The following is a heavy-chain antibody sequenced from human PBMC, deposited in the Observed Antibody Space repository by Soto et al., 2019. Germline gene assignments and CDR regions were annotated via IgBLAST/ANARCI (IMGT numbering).Heavy chain of an antibody. Sequence: PGGSLRLSCAGSGWNVKNNDRKRVRQAPVKGLEWASRLRCDIDCTFWAGSVRGRFFISRDNSKRTLLLQMNSLRLEDTAVYYCARGVTEIINSFGFDHWGQGALVTVSS. D-gene: IGHD3-10*01. CDR3: ARGVTEIINSFGFDH. J-gene: IGHJ5*02. V-gene: IGHV3-23*01. CDR2: LRCDIDCT. CDR1: GWNVKNND.